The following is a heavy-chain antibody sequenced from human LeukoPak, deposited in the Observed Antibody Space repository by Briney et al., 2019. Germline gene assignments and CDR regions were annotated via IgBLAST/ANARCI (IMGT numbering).Heavy chain of an antibody. Sequence: GGSLRLSCAASGFTFSSYSMNWVRQAPGKGLEWVSYISSSSSTIYYADSVKGRFTISRDNAKNSLYLQMNSLRAEDTAVYYCARDSVADTYYEFWSGYYTIEYYFDYWGQGTLVTVSS. J-gene: IGHJ4*02. D-gene: IGHD3-3*01. CDR2: ISSSSSTI. CDR1: GFTFSSYS. CDR3: ARDSVADTYYEFWSGYYTIEYYFDY. V-gene: IGHV3-48*04.